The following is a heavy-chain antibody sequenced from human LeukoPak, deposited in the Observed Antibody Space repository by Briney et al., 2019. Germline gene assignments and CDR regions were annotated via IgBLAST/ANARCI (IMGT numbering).Heavy chain of an antibody. CDR1: GFTFGSYA. CDR3: ARKSSHFDSSGYFDY. V-gene: IGHV3-23*01. J-gene: IGHJ4*02. Sequence: GGSLRLSCAASGFTFGSYAMHWVRQAPGEGLEWVSDLGGSSGYTYYADSVKGRFTVSRDNSQNTLSLQMNSLRAEDTAVYYCARKSSHFDSSGYFDYWGQGTLVTVSS. CDR2: LGGSSGYT. D-gene: IGHD3-22*01.